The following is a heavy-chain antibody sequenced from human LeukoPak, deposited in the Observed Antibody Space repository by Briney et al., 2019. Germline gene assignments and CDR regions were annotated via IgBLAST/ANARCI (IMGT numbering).Heavy chain of an antibody. CDR3: ARGVGANWFDP. J-gene: IGHJ5*02. CDR1: GYSISSGYY. CDR2: IYHSGST. D-gene: IGHD1-26*01. V-gene: IGHV4-38-2*02. Sequence: SETLSLTCTVSGYSISSGYYWGWIRQPPGKGLEWIGSIYHSGSTSYNPSLKSRVTISVDTSKNQFSLKLSSVTAADTALYYCARGVGANWFDPWGQGTLVTVSS.